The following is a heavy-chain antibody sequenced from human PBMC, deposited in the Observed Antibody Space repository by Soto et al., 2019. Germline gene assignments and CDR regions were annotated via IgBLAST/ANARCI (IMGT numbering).Heavy chain of an antibody. J-gene: IGHJ4*02. CDR1: GVTVCSYA. D-gene: IGHD3-10*01. V-gene: IGHV3-23*01. CDR2: ISGSGGSI. CDR3: AKEGESDASQLFDY. Sequence: WGSLRLSCAASGVTVCSYAMGGVRQAPGKGLEWVSAISGSGGSIYYADSVKGRFTISRDNSKNTLYLQMDSLRAEDTAVYYCAKEGESDASQLFDYWGLGTLVTVSS.